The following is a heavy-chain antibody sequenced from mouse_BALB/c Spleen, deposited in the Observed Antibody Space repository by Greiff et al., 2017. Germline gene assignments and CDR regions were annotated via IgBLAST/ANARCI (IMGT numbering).Heavy chain of an antibody. CDR2: IWAGGST. Sequence: VMLVESGPGLVAPSQSLSITCTVSGFSLTSYGVHWVRQPPGKGLEWLGVIWAGGSTNYNSALMSRLSISKDNSKSQVFLKMNSLQTDDTAMYYCARDGGRLHYFDYWGQGTTLTVSS. J-gene: IGHJ2*01. CDR3: ARDGGRLHYFDY. CDR1: GFSLTSYG. D-gene: IGHD1-2*01. V-gene: IGHV2-9*02.